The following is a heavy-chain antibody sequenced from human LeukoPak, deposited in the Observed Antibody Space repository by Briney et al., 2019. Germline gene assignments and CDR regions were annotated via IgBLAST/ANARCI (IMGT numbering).Heavy chain of an antibody. Sequence: GGSLRLSCAASGFTFSSYGMHWVRQAPGKGLEWVANIKQAGSENSYVDSVKGRFTISRDNAKNSLYLQINSLRAKDTAVYYCARERGSGSYHPFDPWGQGTLLTVSS. CDR2: IKQAGSEN. V-gene: IGHV3-7*01. CDR3: ARERGSGSYHPFDP. D-gene: IGHD3-10*01. CDR1: GFTFSSYG. J-gene: IGHJ5*02.